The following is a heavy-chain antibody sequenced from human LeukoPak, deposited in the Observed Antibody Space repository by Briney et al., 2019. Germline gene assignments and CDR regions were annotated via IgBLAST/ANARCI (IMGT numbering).Heavy chain of an antibody. CDR3: ARDEEGSPRSGSWYAYFDY. J-gene: IGHJ4*02. D-gene: IGHD6-13*01. CDR2: ISSSGSTI. V-gene: IGHV3-48*03. CDR1: GFTFSSYE. Sequence: GGSLRLSCAASGFTFSSYEMNWVRQAPGKGLEWVSYISSSGSTIYYADSVKGRFTISRDNAKNSLYLQMNSLRAEDTAVYYCARDEEGSPRSGSWYAYFDYWGQGTLVTVSS.